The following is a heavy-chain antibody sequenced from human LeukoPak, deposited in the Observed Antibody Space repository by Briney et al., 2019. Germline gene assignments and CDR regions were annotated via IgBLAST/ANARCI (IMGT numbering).Heavy chain of an antibody. CDR1: GYTFTGYY. CDR3: ARDLYYYDSSGYYFDY. D-gene: IGHD3-22*01. CDR2: INPNSGGT. Sequence: ASVKVSCKASGYTFTGYYMHWVRQAPGQGLEWMGWINPNSGGTNYARKFQGRVTMTRDTSISTAYMELSRLRSDDTAVYYCARDLYYYDSSGYYFDYWGQGTLVTVSS. V-gene: IGHV1-2*02. J-gene: IGHJ4*02.